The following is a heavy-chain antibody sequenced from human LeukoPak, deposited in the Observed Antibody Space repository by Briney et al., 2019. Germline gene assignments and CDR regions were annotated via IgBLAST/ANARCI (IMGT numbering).Heavy chain of an antibody. CDR3: VRRAGAYSHPYDY. D-gene: IGHD4/OR15-4a*01. Sequence: GGSLRLSCAASGFTFSSYSMNWVRQAPGKGLEWVSYISSSSIYIYYADSMKGRFTISRDNAKNSLYLQMNSLRAEDTAVYYCVRRAGAYSHPYDYWGQGTLVTVSS. J-gene: IGHJ4*02. CDR1: GFTFSSYS. V-gene: IGHV3-21*01. CDR2: ISSSSIYI.